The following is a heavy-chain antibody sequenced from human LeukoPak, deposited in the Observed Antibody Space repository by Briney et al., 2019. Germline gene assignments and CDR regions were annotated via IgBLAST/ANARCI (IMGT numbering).Heavy chain of an antibody. J-gene: IGHJ4*02. Sequence: GGSLRLSCTASGFTFSLYWMTWVRQAPEKGLEWVANIKEDASEKDYVDSVKGRFTISRDNGKSSLYLQMNSLRGEDTAVYYCARLNSNYADYWGQGTLVTVSS. CDR3: ARLNSNYADY. CDR1: GFTFSLYW. V-gene: IGHV3-7*01. CDR2: IKEDASEK.